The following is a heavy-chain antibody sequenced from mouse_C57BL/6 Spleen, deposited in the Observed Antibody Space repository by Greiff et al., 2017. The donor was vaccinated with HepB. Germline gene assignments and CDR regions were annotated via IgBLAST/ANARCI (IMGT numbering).Heavy chain of an antibody. D-gene: IGHD1-1*01. CDR2: IWGVGST. CDR3: ASPHYYGSSYWFAY. J-gene: IGHJ3*01. CDR1: GFSLTSYG. Sequence: VQLQQSGPGLVAPSQSLSITCTVSGFSLTSYGVDWVRQSPGKGLEWLGVIWGVGSTNYNSALKSRLSISKDNSKSQVFLKMNSLQTDDTAMYYCASPHYYGSSYWFAYWGQGTLVTVSA. V-gene: IGHV2-6*01.